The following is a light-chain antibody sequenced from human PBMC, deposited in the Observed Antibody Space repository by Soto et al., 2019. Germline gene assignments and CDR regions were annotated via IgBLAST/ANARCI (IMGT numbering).Light chain of an antibody. Sequence: EIVLTQSPGTLSLSPGERATLSCRTSHSVDSTHLAWYQQKPGQAPRLLIYGASGRATGIPDRFGGSGSGTDVTLTISRLEPEDFAVYYCQHYGDSRTFGQWTKVEVK. CDR3: QHYGDSRT. CDR1: HSVDSTH. J-gene: IGKJ1*01. CDR2: GAS. V-gene: IGKV3-20*01.